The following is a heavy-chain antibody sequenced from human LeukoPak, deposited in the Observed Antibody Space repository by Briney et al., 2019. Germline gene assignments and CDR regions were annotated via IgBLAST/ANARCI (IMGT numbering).Heavy chain of an antibody. CDR3: ARHKRALEFASGGCYFDF. J-gene: IGHJ4*02. D-gene: IGHD2-15*01. CDR1: VSRFATYW. Sequence: GESLKISCHVSVSRFATYWVRWVRQMPGKGLEWMGIIYPSDSDTRYSPSFQGQVTISADNSISTAYLQWNSLKASDTAMYYCARHKRALEFASGGCYFDFWGQGALVTVSS. V-gene: IGHV5-51*01. CDR2: IYPSDSDT.